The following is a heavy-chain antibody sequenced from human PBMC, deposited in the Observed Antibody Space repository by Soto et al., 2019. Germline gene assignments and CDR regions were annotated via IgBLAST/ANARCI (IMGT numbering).Heavy chain of an antibody. CDR1: GGSISSSNW. V-gene: IGHV4-4*02. Sequence: QVQLQESGPGLVKPSGTLSLTCAVSGGSISSSNWWRWVRQPPGRGLKWIGEIYHSGNTNYNPSLKRRVTMAVDKSRNQFSLKLSSVTAADTAVYYCARRWGEGRVDYWGQGTLVTVSS. D-gene: IGHD3-10*01. J-gene: IGHJ4*02. CDR3: ARRWGEGRVDY. CDR2: IYHSGNT.